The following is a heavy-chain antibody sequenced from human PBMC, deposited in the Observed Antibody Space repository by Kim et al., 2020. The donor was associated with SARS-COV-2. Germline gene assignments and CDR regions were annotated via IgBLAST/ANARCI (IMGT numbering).Heavy chain of an antibody. Sequence: GGSLRLSCAASGFTFSSYGMHWVRQAPGKGLEWVAVISYDGSNKYYADSVKGRFTISRDNSKNTLYLQMNSLRAEDTAVYYCARAPLRYFDWSLYYFDYWGQGTLVTVSS. CDR3: ARAPLRYFDWSLYYFDY. CDR1: GFTFSSYG. V-gene: IGHV3-33*05. CDR2: ISYDGSNK. D-gene: IGHD3-9*01. J-gene: IGHJ4*02.